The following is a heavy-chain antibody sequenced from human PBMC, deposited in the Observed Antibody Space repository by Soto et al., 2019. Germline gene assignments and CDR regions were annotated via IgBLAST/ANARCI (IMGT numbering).Heavy chain of an antibody. J-gene: IGHJ6*02. CDR3: ARGLYGDFHYYYYYGMDV. CDR1: GGSFSGYY. Sequence: SETLSLTCAVYGGSFSGYYWSWIRQPPGKGLEWIGEINHSGSTNYNPSLKSRVTISVDTSKNQFSLKLSSVTAADTAVYYCARGLYGDFHYYYYYGMDVWGQGTTVTVSS. CDR2: INHSGST. D-gene: IGHD4-17*01. V-gene: IGHV4-34*01.